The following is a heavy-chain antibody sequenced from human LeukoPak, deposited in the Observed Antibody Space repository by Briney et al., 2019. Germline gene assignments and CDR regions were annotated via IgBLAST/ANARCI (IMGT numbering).Heavy chain of an antibody. CDR2: IYYSGST. CDR3: ARDTILRSYYYYGMDV. J-gene: IGHJ6*02. Sequence: PSETLSLTCTVSGGSISSGGYYWGWIRQHPGKGLEWLGYIYYSGSTYYNPSLKSRVTISVDTSKNQFSLKLSSVTAADTAVYYCARDTILRSYYYYGMDVWGQGTTVTVSS. CDR1: GGSISSGGYY. V-gene: IGHV4-31*03. D-gene: IGHD3-16*01.